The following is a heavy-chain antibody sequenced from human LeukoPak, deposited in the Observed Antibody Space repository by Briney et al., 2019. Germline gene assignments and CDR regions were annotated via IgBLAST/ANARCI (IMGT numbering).Heavy chain of an antibody. CDR2: ITTSDGNT. J-gene: IGHJ4*02. V-gene: IGHV3-23*01. Sequence: GSLRLSCLTSGFTLSTNAMSWVRQAPGKGLEWVSTITTSDGNTYYADSVKGRFTISRDNSKDTPFLQMHSLRPGDTAVYYCVREDTPATANYWGQGTLVTISS. CDR1: GFTLSTNA. CDR3: VREDTPATANY. D-gene: IGHD2-21*02.